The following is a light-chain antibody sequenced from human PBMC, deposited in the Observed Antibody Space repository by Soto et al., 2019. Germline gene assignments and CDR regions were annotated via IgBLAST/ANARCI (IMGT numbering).Light chain of an antibody. J-gene: IGKJ2*01. V-gene: IGKV1-39*01. CDR2: AAS. CDR3: QQSYSTPYT. CDR1: QSLSGY. Sequence: DIQMTQSPSSLSASVGDIVTITCRASQSLSGYLYWYQQKPGKTPKLLIYAASSLQSGVTSRLSGSGSGTDFTLTISSLQPEDFATYYCQQSYSTPYTYGQGTKREIK.